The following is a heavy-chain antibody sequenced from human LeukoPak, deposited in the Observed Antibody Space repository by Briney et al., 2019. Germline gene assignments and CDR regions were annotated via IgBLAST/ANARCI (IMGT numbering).Heavy chain of an antibody. CDR1: GFTFTSYW. CDR2: VEHDGSRT. J-gene: IGHJ4*02. D-gene: IGHD6-19*01. CDR3: ATDLG. V-gene: IGHV3-74*01. Sequence: GGSLTLYCAASGFTFTSYWMHWVRQPPGKGLVWVSRVEHDGSRTAYADSVTGRFTISRDNARNMVYLQMNSLRAEDTAVYYCATDLGWGQGTLVTVSS.